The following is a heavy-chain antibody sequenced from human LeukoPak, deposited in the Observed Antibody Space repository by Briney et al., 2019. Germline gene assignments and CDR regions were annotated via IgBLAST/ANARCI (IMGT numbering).Heavy chain of an antibody. CDR1: GYTFTSYG. CDR3: ARGRGIAAAGTRYYYGMDV. J-gene: IGHJ6*02. V-gene: IGHV1-18*01. D-gene: IGHD6-13*01. CDR2: ISAYNGNT. Sequence: ASVKVSCKASGYTFTSYGISWVRQAPGQGLEWMGWISAYNGNTNYAQKLQGRVTMTTDTSTSTAYIELRSLRSDDTAVYYCARGRGIAAAGTRYYYGMDVWGQGTTVTVSS.